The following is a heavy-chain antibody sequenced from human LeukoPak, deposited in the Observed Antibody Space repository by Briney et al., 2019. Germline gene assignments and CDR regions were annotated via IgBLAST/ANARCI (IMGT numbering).Heavy chain of an antibody. J-gene: IGHJ5*02. CDR1: GYTFTSYG. V-gene: IGHV1-18*01. Sequence: DSVKVSCKASGYTFTSYGISWVRQAPGQGLEWMGWISAYNGNTNYAQKLQGRVTMTTDTSTSTAYMELRSLRSDDTAVYYCARETPGLRQMVYATRRFDPWGQGTLVTVSS. D-gene: IGHD2-8*01. CDR3: ARETPGLRQMVYATRRFDP. CDR2: ISAYNGNT.